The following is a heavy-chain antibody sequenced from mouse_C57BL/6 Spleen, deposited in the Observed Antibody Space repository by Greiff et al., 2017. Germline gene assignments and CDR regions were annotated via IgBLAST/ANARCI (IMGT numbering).Heavy chain of an antibody. CDR1: GYAFSSSW. J-gene: IGHJ2*01. CDR3: ARGKTYYFDY. CDR2: IYPGDGDT. Sequence: VQLQQSGPELVKPGASVKISCKASGYAFSSSWMNWVKQRPGKGLEWIGRIYPGDGDTNYNGKFKGKATLTAYKSSSTAYMQLSSLTSEDSAVYFCARGKTYYFDYWGQGTTLTVSS. V-gene: IGHV1-82*01.